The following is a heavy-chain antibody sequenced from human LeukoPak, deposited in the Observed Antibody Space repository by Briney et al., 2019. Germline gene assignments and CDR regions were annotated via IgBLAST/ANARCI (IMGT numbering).Heavy chain of an antibody. CDR1: GFTFSSYA. CDR2: IYSGGST. J-gene: IGHJ6*03. Sequence: PGGSLRLSCAASGFTFSSYAMSWVRQAPGKGLEWVSVIYSGGSTYYADSVKGRFTISRDNSKNTLYLQMNSLRAADTAVYYCARVSASNYYYYYMDVWGKGTTGTISS. V-gene: IGHV3-53*01. D-gene: IGHD3-16*02. CDR3: ARVSASNYYYYYMDV.